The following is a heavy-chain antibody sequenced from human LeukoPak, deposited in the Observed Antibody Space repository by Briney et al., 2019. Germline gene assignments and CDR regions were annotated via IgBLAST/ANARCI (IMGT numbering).Heavy chain of an antibody. CDR3: AKDTPDIVVVPAADLYFDY. D-gene: IGHD2-2*01. CDR1: GFTFSSYE. V-gene: IGHV3-23*01. Sequence: PGGSLRLSCAASGFTFSSYEMNWVRQAPGKGLEWVSAISGSGGSTYYADSVKGRFTISRDNSKNTLYLQMNSLRAEDTAVYYCAKDTPDIVVVPAADLYFDYWGQGTLVTVSS. J-gene: IGHJ4*02. CDR2: ISGSGGST.